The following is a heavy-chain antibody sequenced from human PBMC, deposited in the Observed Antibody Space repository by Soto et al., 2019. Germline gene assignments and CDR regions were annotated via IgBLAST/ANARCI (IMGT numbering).Heavy chain of an antibody. CDR2: IYYSGST. CDR3: ARSRIAAVVPDY. D-gene: IGHD6-13*01. V-gene: IGHV4-59*01. J-gene: IGHJ4*02. CDR1: GGSISSYY. Sequence: SETLSLTCTGSGGSISSYYWSWIRQPPGKGLEWIGYIYYSGSTNYNPSLKSRVTISVDTSKNQFSLRLSSVTAADTAVYYCARSRIAAVVPDYWGQGTLVTVSS.